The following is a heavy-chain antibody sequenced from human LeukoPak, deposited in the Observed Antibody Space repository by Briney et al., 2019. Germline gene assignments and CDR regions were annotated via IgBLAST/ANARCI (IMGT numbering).Heavy chain of an antibody. J-gene: IGHJ6*03. V-gene: IGHV4-39*01. CDR3: ASKQWVYYYMDV. CDR2: ISYSGTA. Sequence: PSETLSLTCTVSGGSISSSNYYWGWIRQPPGKGLEWIGSISYSGTAYYNPSLKSRVTIFVDTSKNQFSLKLSSVTAADTAVYYCASKQWVYYYMDVWGKGTTVTVSS. D-gene: IGHD1-26*01. CDR1: GGSISSSNYY.